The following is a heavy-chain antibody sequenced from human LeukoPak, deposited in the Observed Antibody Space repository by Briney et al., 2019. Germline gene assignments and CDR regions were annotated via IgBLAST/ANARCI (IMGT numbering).Heavy chain of an antibody. V-gene: IGHV3-33*01. D-gene: IGHD1-26*01. CDR1: GFTFNSRG. J-gene: IGHJ4*02. CDR3: ARDYSGGYYDY. CDR2: IWYDGSNE. Sequence: GGSLRLSCAASGFTFNSRGMHWVRQAPGKGLEWVAVIWYDGSNEYYADSVKGRFTISRDNSKNTLYLRMNSPRAEDTAVYYCARDYSGGYYDYWGQGTLVTVSS.